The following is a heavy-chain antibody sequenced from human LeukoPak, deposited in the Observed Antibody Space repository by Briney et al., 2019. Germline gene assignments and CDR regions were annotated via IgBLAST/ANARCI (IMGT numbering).Heavy chain of an antibody. CDR2: INPNSGGT. D-gene: IGHD3-10*01. CDR1: GYTFTGYY. CDR3: ARVPDYYGSGSRVYYFDY. Sequence: ASVKVSCKASGYTFTGYYMHWVRQAPGQGLEWMGWINPNSGGTNYAQKFQGRVTMTRDTSISTAYMELSRLRSDDTAVYYCARVPDYYGSGSRVYYFDYWGQGTLVTVSS. J-gene: IGHJ4*02. V-gene: IGHV1-2*02.